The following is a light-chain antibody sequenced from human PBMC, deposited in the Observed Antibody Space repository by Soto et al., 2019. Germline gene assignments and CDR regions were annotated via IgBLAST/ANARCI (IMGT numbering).Light chain of an antibody. Sequence: EIVLTQSPGTLSLSPGERATLSCRASQSVTSSYLAWYQHKRGQAPRLLIYGASNRATGIPDRFSGSGSGTDFTLTISRLEPEDFAGYYCQQFGSSPPWTFGQGTKVEIK. CDR3: QQFGSSPPWT. V-gene: IGKV3-20*01. CDR1: QSVTSSY. J-gene: IGKJ1*01. CDR2: GAS.